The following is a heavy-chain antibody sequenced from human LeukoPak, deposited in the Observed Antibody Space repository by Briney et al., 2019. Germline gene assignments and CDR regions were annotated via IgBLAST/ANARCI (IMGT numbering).Heavy chain of an antibody. J-gene: IGHJ3*02. Sequence: GGSLRLSCAASGLTVSSSNMSWVREAPGEGLEWVSIINNGGSKYSAVNMQGRFTISRDNSKNSLYLQVDSVRAEDTAMYYSARNILFAFDIWGQGTMVTVSS. CDR3: ARNILFAFDI. V-gene: IGHV3-53*01. CDR1: GLTVSSSN. D-gene: IGHD2/OR15-2a*01. CDR2: INNGGSK.